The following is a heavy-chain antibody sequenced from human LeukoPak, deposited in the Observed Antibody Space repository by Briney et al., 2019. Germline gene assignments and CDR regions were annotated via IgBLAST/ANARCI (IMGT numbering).Heavy chain of an antibody. D-gene: IGHD3-22*01. CDR1: GGSISSSSYY. CDR3: AREVDDSSGEHNY. Sequence: SETLSLTCTVSGGSISSSSYYWGWIRQPPGKGLEWIGSIYYSGSTYYNPSLKSRVTISVDTSKNQFSLKLSSVTAADTAVYYCAREVDDSSGEHNYWGQGTLVTVSS. J-gene: IGHJ4*02. CDR2: IYYSGST. V-gene: IGHV4-39*07.